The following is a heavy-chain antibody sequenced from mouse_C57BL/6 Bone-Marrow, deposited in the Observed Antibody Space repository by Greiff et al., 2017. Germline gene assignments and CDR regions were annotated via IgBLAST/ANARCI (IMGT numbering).Heavy chain of an antibody. V-gene: IGHV1-9*01. D-gene: IGHD3-2*02. CDR3: ARGGQLRLRGYAMDY. Sequence: QVQLQQSGAELMKPGASVKLSCKATGYTFTGYWIEWVKQRPGHGLEWIGEILPGSGSTNYNEKFKGKATFTADTSSNTAYLQLSSLTTEDSAIYYGARGGQLRLRGYAMDYWGQGTSVTVSS. J-gene: IGHJ4*01. CDR2: ILPGSGST. CDR1: GYTFTGYW.